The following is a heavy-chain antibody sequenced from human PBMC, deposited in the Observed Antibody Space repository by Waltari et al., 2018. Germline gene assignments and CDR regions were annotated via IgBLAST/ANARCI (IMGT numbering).Heavy chain of an antibody. CDR2: IKQDGSEK. J-gene: IGHJ4*02. Sequence: EVQLVESGGGLVQPGGSLRLSCAASGFTFSSYWMSWVRQDPGKGLEWVANIKQDGSEKYYVDSVKGRFTISRDNAKNSLYLQMNSLRAEDTAVYYCAREGHKGYTDYWGQGTLVTVSS. V-gene: IGHV3-7*01. CDR1: GFTFSSYW. D-gene: IGHD5-12*01. CDR3: AREGHKGYTDY.